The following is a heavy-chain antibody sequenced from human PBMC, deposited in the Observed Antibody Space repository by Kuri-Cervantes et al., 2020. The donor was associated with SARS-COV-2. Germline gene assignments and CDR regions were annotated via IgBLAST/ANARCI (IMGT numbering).Heavy chain of an antibody. Sequence: ASVKVSCKASGGRFDNFAVTWVRLAPGQGLEWMGWMNPNSGNTGYAQKFQGRVTMTRNTSISTAYMELSSLRSEDTAVYYCARVWGLGDFDYWGQGTLVTVSS. CDR2: MNPNSGNT. CDR3: ARVWGLGDFDY. J-gene: IGHJ4*02. D-gene: IGHD3-16*01. CDR1: GGRFDNFA. V-gene: IGHV1-8*01.